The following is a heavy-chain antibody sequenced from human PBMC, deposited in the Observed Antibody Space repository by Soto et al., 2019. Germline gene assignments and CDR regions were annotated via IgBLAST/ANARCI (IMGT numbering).Heavy chain of an antibody. D-gene: IGHD1-1*01. CDR3: AKDLTWNQADY. Sequence: PGGSLRLSCAASGFTFSTFDMTWVRQPPGKGLEWVSLIRGSSGSTYYADSVKGRFTISRDNAKNTLYLQMNSLRAEDTAVYYCAKDLTWNQADYWGHGALVTVSS. CDR1: GFTFSTFD. V-gene: IGHV3-23*01. J-gene: IGHJ4*01. CDR2: IRGSSGST.